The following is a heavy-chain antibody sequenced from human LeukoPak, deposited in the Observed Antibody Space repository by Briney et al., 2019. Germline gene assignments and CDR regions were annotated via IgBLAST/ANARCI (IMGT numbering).Heavy chain of an antibody. J-gene: IGHJ3*02. CDR2: ISSSSSYI. Sequence: GGSLRLSCAASGFTFSSYSMNWVRQAPGKGLEWVSSISSSSSYIYYADSAKGRFTTSRDNAKNSLYLQMNSLRAEDTAVYYCARWQTINYYGSGSTWNDIWGQGTMVTVSS. CDR1: GFTFSSYS. V-gene: IGHV3-21*01. CDR3: ARWQTINYYGSGSTWNDI. D-gene: IGHD3-10*01.